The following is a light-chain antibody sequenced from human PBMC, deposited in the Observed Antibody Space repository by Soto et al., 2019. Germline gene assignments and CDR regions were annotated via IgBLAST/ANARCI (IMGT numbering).Light chain of an antibody. Sequence: DVFMSQSPLSLPVTLRRPASISCRARQGVVYEIGDTFLNWFHQRPGQSPRRLIYKVSNRDSGVPDRFRGSGSGTDFTLKISRVEAEDVGVYSSMQGTHWPFTFGPGNKVDI. CDR1: QGVVYEIGDTF. J-gene: IGKJ3*01. CDR3: MQGTHWPFT. CDR2: KVS. V-gene: IGKV2-30*01.